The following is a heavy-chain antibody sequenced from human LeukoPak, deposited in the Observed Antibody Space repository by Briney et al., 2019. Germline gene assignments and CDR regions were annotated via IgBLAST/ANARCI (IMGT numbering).Heavy chain of an antibody. CDR2: ISGSGGST. CDR3: AKDYYEAN. V-gene: IGHV3-23*01. D-gene: IGHD3-22*01. J-gene: IGHJ4*02. CDR1: GFTFSTYA. Sequence: PGGSLRLSCVASGFTFSTYAMSWVRQAPGKGLEWVSAISGSGGSTYYADSVKGRFTVSRDISKNTVYMQMNSLRAEDTAVYYCAKDYYEANWGQGTLVTVSS.